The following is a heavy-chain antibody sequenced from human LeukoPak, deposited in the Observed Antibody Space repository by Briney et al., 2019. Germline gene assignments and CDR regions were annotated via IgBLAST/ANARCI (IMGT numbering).Heavy chain of an antibody. CDR3: ARISFGGGTCYLGY. D-gene: IGHD2-21*01. Sequence: SQTLSLTCTVSGGSISSGDYYWSWLRPPPGKGLESIAYIYHTGSTYYSPSLKSRVIISVDTSKNQFSLKLSSVTAADTAVYYCARISFGGGTCYLGYWGQGTLVTVSS. CDR2: IYHTGST. CDR1: GGSISSGDYY. V-gene: IGHV4-30-4*01. J-gene: IGHJ4*02.